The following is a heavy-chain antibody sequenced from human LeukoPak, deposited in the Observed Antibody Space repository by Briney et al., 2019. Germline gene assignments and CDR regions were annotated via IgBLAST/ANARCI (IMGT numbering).Heavy chain of an antibody. V-gene: IGHV3-30*02. CDR1: GFTFNNFG. D-gene: IGHD4-23*01. CDR3: AKDLHGGYSSDY. J-gene: IGHJ4*02. CDR2: IGYEGVHK. Sequence: HPGGSLRLSCAASGFTFNNFGMHWVRQAPGKWLEWVSFIGYEGVHKYYADSVKGRFTISKDNSKATLYLQMNSLRPEDTAVYYCAKDLHGGYSSDYWGQGTLVTVFS.